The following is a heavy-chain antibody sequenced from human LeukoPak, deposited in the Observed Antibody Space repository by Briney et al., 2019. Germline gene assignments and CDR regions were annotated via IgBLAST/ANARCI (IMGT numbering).Heavy chain of an antibody. CDR2: IYSGGST. V-gene: IGHV3-53*04. CDR3: AREANYYDSSGYYPDAFDI. D-gene: IGHD3-22*01. CDR1: GFTVSSNY. Sequence: GGSLRLSCAASGFTVSSNYMSWVRQAPGKGLEWVSLIYSGGSTYYADSVKGRFTISRHNSKNTLYLHMNGLRAEDTAVYYCAREANYYDSSGYYPDAFDIWGQGTMVTVSS. J-gene: IGHJ3*02.